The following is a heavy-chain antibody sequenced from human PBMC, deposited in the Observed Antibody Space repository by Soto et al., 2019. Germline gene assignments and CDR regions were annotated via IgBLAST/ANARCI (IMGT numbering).Heavy chain of an antibody. V-gene: IGHV4-4*07. CDR2: VRHTGDT. CDR1: GASIKSYH. J-gene: IGHJ5*02. CDR3: AKDVSSRRWFDP. Sequence: QVQLQESGPGLVKPSETLSLTCAVSGASIKSYHWGWIRQPAGKGLEWVGRVRHTGDTNYNPSLKSRVTMTMDTSRNEISLKMTSVTAADTAVYFCAKDVSSRRWFDPWGQGVLVIVSS.